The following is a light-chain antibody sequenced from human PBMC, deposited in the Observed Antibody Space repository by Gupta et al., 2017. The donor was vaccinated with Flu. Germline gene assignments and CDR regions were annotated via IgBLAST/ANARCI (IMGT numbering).Light chain of an antibody. CDR3: QVWDRTTDNVA. J-gene: IGLJ2*01. CDR2: DDS. V-gene: IGLV3-21*02. Sequence: SSVLTPPPSVSVAPGQTARITCGGNHIGSKSVHWYQLKPGQAPVLVVYDDSDRPSGIPARFFGANYGTTATLTISRVEGEDEADYNCQVWDRTTDNVAFGAGTKLIVL. CDR1: HIGSKS.